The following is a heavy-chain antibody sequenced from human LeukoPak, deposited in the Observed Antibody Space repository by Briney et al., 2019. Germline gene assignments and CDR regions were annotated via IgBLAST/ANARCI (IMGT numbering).Heavy chain of an antibody. CDR3: ARDPMGGTDSSGYYYIYYFDY. D-gene: IGHD3-22*01. V-gene: IGHV1-69*13. CDR1: GGTFSSYA. Sequence: SVKVSCKASGGTFSSYAISWVRQAPGQGLEWMGGIIPIFGTANYAQKFQGRVTITADESTSTAYMELSSLRSEDTAVYYCARDPMGGTDSSGYYYIYYFDYWGQGTLVTVSS. CDR2: IIPIFGTA. J-gene: IGHJ4*02.